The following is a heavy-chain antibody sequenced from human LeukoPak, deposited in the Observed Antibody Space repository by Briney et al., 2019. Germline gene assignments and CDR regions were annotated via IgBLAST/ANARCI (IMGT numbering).Heavy chain of an antibody. Sequence: GGSLRLSCAASGFTFSSYSMNWVRQAPGKGLEWVSSIDFTSRYIYNADSVKGRFTTSRDNAKNSLDLQMNSLKVEDTAVYYCATPAAVPGAEYSLYWGQGTLVIVSS. CDR3: ATPAAVPGAEYSLY. D-gene: IGHD6-13*01. J-gene: IGHJ1*01. V-gene: IGHV3-21*01. CDR1: GFTFSSYS. CDR2: IDFTSRYI.